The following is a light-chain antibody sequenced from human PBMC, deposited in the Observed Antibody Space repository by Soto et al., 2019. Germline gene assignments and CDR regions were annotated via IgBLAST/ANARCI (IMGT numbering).Light chain of an antibody. V-gene: IGLV2-8*01. J-gene: IGLJ2*01. CDR2: EVS. CDR3: SSYAGSNNVI. Sequence: ALTQPPSASGSPGQSVTISCTGTSSDVGGYNYVSWYQQHPGKAPKLMIYEVSERPSGVPDRFSGSKSGNTASLTVSGLQAEDEADYYCSSYAGSNNVIFGGGTKLTVL. CDR1: SSDVGGYNY.